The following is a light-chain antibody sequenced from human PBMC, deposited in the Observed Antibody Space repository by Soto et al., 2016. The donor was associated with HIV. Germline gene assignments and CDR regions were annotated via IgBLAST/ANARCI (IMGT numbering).Light chain of an antibody. CDR2: KTS. Sequence: DIQMTQFPSTLSASIGDRVTITCRASQSVSVWLAWYQQKPGKAPNLLIFKTSTLEIGVPSRLSASESGTDFTLTLSSVQPDDVGTYYCQQYNSVPWTFGQGTKLEMK. CDR3: QQYNSVPWT. J-gene: IGKJ1*01. V-gene: IGKV1-5*03. CDR1: QSVSVW.